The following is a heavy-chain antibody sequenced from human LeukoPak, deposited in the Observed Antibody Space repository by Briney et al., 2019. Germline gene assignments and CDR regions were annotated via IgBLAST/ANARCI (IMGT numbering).Heavy chain of an antibody. CDR3: ARTTSIAARSDAFDI. D-gene: IGHD6-6*01. CDR2: INTNTGNP. Sequence: ASVKVSCKASGYTFTSYAMNWVRQAPGQGLEWMGWINTNTGNPTYAQGFTGRFVFSLDTSVSTAYLQISSLKAEDTAVYYCARTTSIAARSDAFDIWGQGTMVTVSS. J-gene: IGHJ3*02. V-gene: IGHV7-4-1*02. CDR1: GYTFTSYA.